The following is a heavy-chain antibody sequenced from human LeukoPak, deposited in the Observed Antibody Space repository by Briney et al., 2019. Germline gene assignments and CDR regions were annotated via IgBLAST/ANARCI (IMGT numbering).Heavy chain of an antibody. J-gene: IGHJ5*02. Sequence: AGGPLRLSCAASGFTFSSYGMHWVRQAPGKGLEGVAFIRYDGSNKYYADSVKGRFTISRDNSKNTLYLQMNSLRAEDTAVYYCAKDLGYSSGWDLWGQGTLVTVSS. D-gene: IGHD6-19*01. V-gene: IGHV3-30*02. CDR2: IRYDGSNK. CDR3: AKDLGYSSGWDL. CDR1: GFTFSSYG.